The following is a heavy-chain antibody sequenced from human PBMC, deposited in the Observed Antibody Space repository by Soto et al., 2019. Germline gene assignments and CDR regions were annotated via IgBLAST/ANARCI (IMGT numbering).Heavy chain of an antibody. CDR1: GGSISSGGYY. CDR3: ATDPRARYCSGGSCYGGRVGAFDI. CDR2: IYYSGST. J-gene: IGHJ3*02. D-gene: IGHD2-15*01. Sequence: SETLSLTCTVSGGSISSGGYYWSWIRQHPGKGLEWIGYIYYSGSTYYNPSLKSRVTISVDKSKNQFSLKLSSVTAADTAGYYCATDPRARYCSGGSCYGGRVGAFDIWGQGTMVTVSS. V-gene: IGHV4-31*03.